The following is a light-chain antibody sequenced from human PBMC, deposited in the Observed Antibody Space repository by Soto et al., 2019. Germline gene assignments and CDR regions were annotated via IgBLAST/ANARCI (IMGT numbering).Light chain of an antibody. CDR1: SSNIGNNF. Sequence: HSVLTQPPSVSAAPGQKVTISCSGSSSNIGNNFVSWYQHLPGTAPKLLIYDNNKRPSGIPDRFSGTKSGTSATLGITGLQTGDEAHYYCATWDSSLIAGVFGGGTKVTVL. J-gene: IGLJ2*01. CDR2: DNN. V-gene: IGLV1-51*01. CDR3: ATWDSSLIAGV.